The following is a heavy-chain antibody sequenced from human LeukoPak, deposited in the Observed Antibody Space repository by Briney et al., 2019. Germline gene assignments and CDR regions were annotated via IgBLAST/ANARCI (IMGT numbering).Heavy chain of an antibody. J-gene: IGHJ5*02. CDR2: ISAYNGNT. CDR1: GYTFTGYY. D-gene: IGHD1-26*01. CDR3: ARDMKRSRARWENLGFDP. Sequence: GASVKVSCKASGYTFTGYYIHWVRQAPGQGLEWMGWISAYNGNTNYAQKLQGRVTMTTDTSTSTAYMELRSLRSDDTAVYYCARDMKRSRARWENLGFDPWGQGTLVTVSS. V-gene: IGHV1-18*04.